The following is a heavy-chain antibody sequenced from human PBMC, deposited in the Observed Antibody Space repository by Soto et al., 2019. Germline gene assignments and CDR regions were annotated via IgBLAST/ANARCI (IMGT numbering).Heavy chain of an antibody. CDR1: GFTFSSYG. Sequence: QVPLVESGGGVVQPGRSLRLSCAASGFTFSSYGMHWVRQAPGKGLEWVAVISYDGSNKYYADSVKGRFTISRDNSKNTLYLQMNSLRAEDTAVYYCAKVSDGRGWYFDYWGQGTLVTVSS. CDR2: ISYDGSNK. CDR3: AKVSDGRGWYFDY. J-gene: IGHJ4*02. V-gene: IGHV3-30*18.